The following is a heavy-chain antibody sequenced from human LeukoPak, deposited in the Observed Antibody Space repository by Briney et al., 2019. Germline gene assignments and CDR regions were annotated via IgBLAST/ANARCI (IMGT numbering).Heavy chain of an antibody. J-gene: IGHJ5*02. Sequence: GRSLRLSCAASGFTFSSYAMHWVRQAPGKGLEWVAVTSYDGSNKYYADSVKGRFTISRDNSKNTLYLQMNSLRAEDTAVYYCARIVGAIAQNWFDPWGQGTLVAVSS. V-gene: IGHV3-30*04. D-gene: IGHD1-26*01. CDR3: ARIVGAIAQNWFDP. CDR1: GFTFSSYA. CDR2: TSYDGSNK.